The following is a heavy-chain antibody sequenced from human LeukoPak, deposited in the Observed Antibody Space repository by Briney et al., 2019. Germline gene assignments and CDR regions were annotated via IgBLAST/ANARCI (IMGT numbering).Heavy chain of an antibody. Sequence: ASVKVSCRASGDTFTSYDINWVRQATGQGLEWMGWMNPNSGNTGYAQKFQGRVTMTRDTSISTAYMELSSLRSEDTAVYYCARMSYYDSSGDNWFDPWGQGTLVTVSS. CDR1: GDTFTSYD. CDR2: MNPNSGNT. D-gene: IGHD3-22*01. CDR3: ARMSYYDSSGDNWFDP. J-gene: IGHJ5*02. V-gene: IGHV1-8*01.